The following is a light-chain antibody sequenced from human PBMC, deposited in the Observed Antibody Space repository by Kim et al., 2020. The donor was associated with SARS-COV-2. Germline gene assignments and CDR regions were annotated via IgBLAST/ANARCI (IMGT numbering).Light chain of an antibody. CDR2: AVS. V-gene: IGKV3-20*01. CDR3: QHYGGSPRYS. Sequence: EIVLTQSPGTLSLSPGERATLSCRASQSVDSRYLAWYQQKPGQAPRLLIHAVSNRATGIPDRFSGSGSGTDFTLTISRLEPDDFAVYYCQHYGGSPRYSFGQGTKLDI. CDR1: QSVDSRY. J-gene: IGKJ2*01.